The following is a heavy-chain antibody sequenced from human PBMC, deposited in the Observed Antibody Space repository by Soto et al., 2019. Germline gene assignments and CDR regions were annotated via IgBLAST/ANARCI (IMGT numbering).Heavy chain of an antibody. V-gene: IGHV3-74*01. CDR1: GFTFSSYW. D-gene: IGHD2-15*01. CDR2: INSDGSST. J-gene: IGHJ4*02. Sequence: GGSLRLSCAASGFTFSSYWMHWVRQAPGKGLVWVSRINSDGSSTSYADSVKGRFTISRDNSKNTLYLQMNSLRAEDTAIYYCANYCSGGTCNIDYWGQGTLVTVSS. CDR3: ANYCSGGTCNIDY.